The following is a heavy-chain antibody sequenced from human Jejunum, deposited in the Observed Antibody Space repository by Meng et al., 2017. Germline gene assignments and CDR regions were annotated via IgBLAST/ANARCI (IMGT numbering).Heavy chain of an antibody. CDR2: IYYSDSGST. D-gene: IGHD1-14*01. Sequence: GSLRPSCTFPGVSVSSGHYYWSWIRQPPGKGLEWIGCIYYSDSGSTTYSPSLKSRVTISLNMSKNQVSLRLSSVTAADTAVYYCARNESKYGVDALDTWGQGTMVTVSS. CDR1: GVSVSSGHYY. V-gene: IGHV4-61*01. CDR3: ARNESKYGVDALDT. J-gene: IGHJ3*02.